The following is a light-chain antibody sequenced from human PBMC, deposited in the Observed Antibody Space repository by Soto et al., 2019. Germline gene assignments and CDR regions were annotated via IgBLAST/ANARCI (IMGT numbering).Light chain of an antibody. J-gene: IGLJ1*01. CDR3: QSYDSSLSVLYV. CDR1: SSNIGAGYE. V-gene: IGLV1-40*01. Sequence: QAVVTQPPSVSGAPGQRVTISCTGSSSNIGAGYEVHWFQQLPGTAPKLLIYGNTNRPSGVPDRFSGSKSDTSASLAITGLQPEDEADYYCQSYDSSLSVLYVFGTWTKLTVL. CDR2: GNT.